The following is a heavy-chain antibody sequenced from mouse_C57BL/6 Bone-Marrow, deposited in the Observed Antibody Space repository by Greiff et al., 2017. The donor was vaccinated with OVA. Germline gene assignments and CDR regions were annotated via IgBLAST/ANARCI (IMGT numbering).Heavy chain of an antibody. CDR1: GYTFTDYY. J-gene: IGHJ1*03. CDR2: INPNNGGT. CDR3: ARSYYLRPYWYFDV. Sequence: EVQLQQSGPELVKPGASVKISCKASGYTFTDYYMNWVKQSHGKSLEWIGDINPNNGGTSYNQKFKGKATLTVDKSSSTAYMELRSLTSEDSAVYYCARSYYLRPYWYFDVWGTGTTVTVSS. D-gene: IGHD1-1*01. V-gene: IGHV1-26*01.